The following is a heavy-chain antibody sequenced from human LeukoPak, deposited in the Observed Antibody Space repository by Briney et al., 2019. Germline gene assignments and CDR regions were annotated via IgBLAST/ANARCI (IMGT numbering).Heavy chain of an antibody. V-gene: IGHV3-23*01. Sequence: GGSLRLSCAASGFTFSSYAMSWVRQAPGKGLEWVSAISGSGGSTYYADSVKGRFTISRDNSMNTLYLKMNSLRAEDTAVYYCAKEGVTNVAGYYYYGMDVWGQGTTVTVSS. D-gene: IGHD3-3*01. CDR2: ISGSGGST. J-gene: IGHJ6*02. CDR1: GFTFSSYA. CDR3: AKEGVTNVAGYYYYGMDV.